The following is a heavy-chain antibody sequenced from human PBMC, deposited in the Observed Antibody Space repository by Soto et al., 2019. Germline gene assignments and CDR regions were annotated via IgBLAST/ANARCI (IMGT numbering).Heavy chain of an antibody. J-gene: IGHJ4*02. Sequence: EVQLVESGGGLVQPGGSLRLSCAASGFTFSSYWMSWVRQAPGKGLEWVANIKQDGSEKYYVDSVKGRFTISRDNAKNSLYLQMNSLRAEDTAVYYCARATRGYCSGGSCYSSYYFDYWGQGTLVTVSS. CDR3: ARATRGYCSGGSCYSSYYFDY. CDR2: IKQDGSEK. V-gene: IGHV3-7*03. D-gene: IGHD2-15*01. CDR1: GFTFSSYW.